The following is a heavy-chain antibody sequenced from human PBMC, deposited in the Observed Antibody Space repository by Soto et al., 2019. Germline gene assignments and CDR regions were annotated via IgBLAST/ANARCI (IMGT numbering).Heavy chain of an antibody. CDR2: ISSSSSYI. Sequence: GGSLRLSCAASGFTFSSYSMNWVRQAPGKGLEWVSSISSSSSYIYYADSVKGRFTISRDNAKNSLYLQMNSLRAEDTAVYYCAREIVVVPAAIPERYFDYWGQGTLVTVSS. D-gene: IGHD2-2*02. CDR3: AREIVVVPAAIPERYFDY. J-gene: IGHJ4*02. CDR1: GFTFSSYS. V-gene: IGHV3-21*01.